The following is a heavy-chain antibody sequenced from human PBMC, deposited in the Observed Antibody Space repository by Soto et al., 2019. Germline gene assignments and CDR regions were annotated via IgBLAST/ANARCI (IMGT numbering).Heavy chain of an antibody. Sequence: GGSLRLSCAASGFTVGNNYMSWVRQAPGKGLEWVSLIYSTGTTKYADSVKGRFTVSRDNAKNTLYLQMNNLSAEDTAVYHCAKNQGVELVPLATVDWFDPWGQGSVVTVSS. J-gene: IGHJ5*02. CDR2: IYSTGTT. CDR1: GFTVGNNY. D-gene: IGHD1-26*01. CDR3: AKNQGVELVPLATVDWFDP. V-gene: IGHV3-53*01.